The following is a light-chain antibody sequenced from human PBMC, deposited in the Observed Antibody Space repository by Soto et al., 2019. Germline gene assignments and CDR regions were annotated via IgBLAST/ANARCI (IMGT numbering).Light chain of an antibody. J-gene: IGLJ1*01. V-gene: IGLV2-14*01. CDR3: SSYTRGNTYV. CDR1: GSDIGAYNT. Sequence: QSVLPQPASVSGSLGQSITISCTGTGSDIGAYNTVAWYQQHPRRVPKLMIYEVTNRPSGISNRFSGSKSGNTASLTISGLQAEDEGDYYCSSYTRGNTYVFGTGTKVTVL. CDR2: EVT.